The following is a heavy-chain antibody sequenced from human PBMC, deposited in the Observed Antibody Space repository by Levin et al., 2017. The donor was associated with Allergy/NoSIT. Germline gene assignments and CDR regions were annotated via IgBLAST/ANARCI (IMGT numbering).Heavy chain of an antibody. CDR2: ISPYNGNT. D-gene: IGHD5-12*01. V-gene: IGHV1-18*01. Sequence: ASVKVSCKTSGYTFRNYGISWVRQAPGQGLEWVGWISPYNGNTAHAQNFQGRVTLTTDTVTSTVYMDLTSLRSDDTAVYYCARDHRYSGYLLDWGQGTQVTVSS. CDR1: GYTFRNYG. CDR3: ARDHRYSGYLLD. J-gene: IGHJ4*02.